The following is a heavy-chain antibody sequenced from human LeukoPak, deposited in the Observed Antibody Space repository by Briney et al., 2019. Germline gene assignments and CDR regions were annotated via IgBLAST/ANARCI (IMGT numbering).Heavy chain of an antibody. D-gene: IGHD3-22*01. CDR2: INPNSGGT. J-gene: IGHJ4*02. CDR1: GYTFTGYY. V-gene: IGHV1-2*02. Sequence: GASVKVSCMASGYTFTGYYMHWVRQAPGQGLEWMGWINPNSGGTNYAQKFQGRVTMTRDTSISTAYMELSRLRSDDTAVYYCARNDGSGYYYFDYWGQGTLVTVSS. CDR3: ARNDGSGYYYFDY.